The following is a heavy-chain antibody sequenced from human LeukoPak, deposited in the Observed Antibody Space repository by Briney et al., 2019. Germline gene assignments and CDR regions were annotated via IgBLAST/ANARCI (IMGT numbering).Heavy chain of an antibody. CDR2: IYYSGST. CDR1: GGSISSSNYY. V-gene: IGHV4-39*07. CDR3: ARAGRLGYFDY. D-gene: IGHD3-16*01. Sequence: SETLSLTCTVSGGSISSSNYYWGWIRQPPGKGLEWIGSIYYSGSTYYNPSLKSRVTISVDTSKNQFSLKLSSVTAADTAVYYCARAGRLGYFDYWGQGTLVTVSS. J-gene: IGHJ4*02.